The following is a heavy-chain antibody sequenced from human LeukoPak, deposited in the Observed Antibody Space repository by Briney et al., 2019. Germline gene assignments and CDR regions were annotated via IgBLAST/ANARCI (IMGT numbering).Heavy chain of an antibody. CDR2: TNSDGKST. Sequence: SGGSLRFSCAASGFTFSNYWMYWVRQAPGKGLVWVSRTNSDGKSTSYADSVKGRFTISRDNAKNTLYLQMNGLRAEDTAVYYCTTTFRGSHFFGYWGQGTLVTVSS. J-gene: IGHJ4*02. CDR3: TTTFRGSHFFGY. D-gene: IGHD1-26*01. CDR1: GFTFSNYW. V-gene: IGHV3-74*01.